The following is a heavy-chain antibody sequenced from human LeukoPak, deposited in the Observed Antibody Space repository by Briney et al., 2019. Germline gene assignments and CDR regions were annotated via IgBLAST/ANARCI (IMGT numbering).Heavy chain of an antibody. Sequence: PGGSLRLSCAGSGFIFNNYAMHWVRQPPGKGLEWVSGISWNSGSIDYADSVKGRFTISRDNAKTSLYLQMSSLRVEETAFYYCAKDNRRHYTSGPNPDSLHWGQGALVTVSS. D-gene: IGHD6-19*01. CDR3: AKDNRRHYTSGPNPDSLH. V-gene: IGHV3-9*01. J-gene: IGHJ4*02. CDR1: GFIFNNYA. CDR2: ISWNSGSI.